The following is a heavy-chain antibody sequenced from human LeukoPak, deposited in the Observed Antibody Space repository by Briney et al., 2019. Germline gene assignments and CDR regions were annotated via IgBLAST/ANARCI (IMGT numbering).Heavy chain of an antibody. CDR2: ISSSGSTI. CDR3: AKDLGSVNGGWYYFDY. CDR1: GFIFNGYN. Sequence: GGSLRLSCATSGFIFNGYNMNWVRQAPGKGLEWVSYISSSGSTIYYADSVKGRFTISRDNAKNSLYLQMNSLRAEDTALYYCAKDLGSVNGGWYYFDYWGQGTLVTVSS. D-gene: IGHD6-19*01. J-gene: IGHJ4*02. V-gene: IGHV3-48*04.